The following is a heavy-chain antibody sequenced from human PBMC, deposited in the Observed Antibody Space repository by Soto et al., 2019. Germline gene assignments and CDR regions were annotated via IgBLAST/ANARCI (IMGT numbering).Heavy chain of an antibody. V-gene: IGHV3-23*01. CDR2: ISGSGGST. CDR3: AKDLGLFYHPGAPFDI. D-gene: IGHD3-3*01. Sequence: GGSLRLSCAASGFTFSSYAMSWVRQAPGKGLEWVSAISGSGGSTYYADSVKGRFTISRDNSKNTLYLQMNSLRAEDTAVYYCAKDLGLFYHPGAPFDIWGQGTMVTVSS. CDR1: GFTFSSYA. J-gene: IGHJ3*02.